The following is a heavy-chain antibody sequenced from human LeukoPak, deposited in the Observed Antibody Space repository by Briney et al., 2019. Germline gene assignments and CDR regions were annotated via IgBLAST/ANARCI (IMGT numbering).Heavy chain of an antibody. CDR3: ARLGGDGYNRDFDY. V-gene: IGHV4-38-2*01. CDR1: GYSISSGYY. J-gene: IGHJ4*02. D-gene: IGHD5-24*01. CDR2: IYHSGNT. Sequence: PSETLSLTCAVSGYSISSGYYWGWIRQPPGKGLEWIGSIYHSGNTYYNPSLKSRVTISVDMSKNQFSLKLSSVTAADTAVYYCARLGGDGYNRDFDYWGQGTLVTVSS.